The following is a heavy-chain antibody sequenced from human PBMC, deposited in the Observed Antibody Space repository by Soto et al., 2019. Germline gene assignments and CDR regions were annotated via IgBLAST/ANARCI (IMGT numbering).Heavy chain of an antibody. CDR2: SSSSGRNI. J-gene: IGHJ6*02. D-gene: IGHD3-3*01. CDR1: GFTFSDYY. V-gene: IGHV3-11*01. Sequence: QVQLVESGGALVKPGGSLRLSCAATGFTFSDYYMSWIRQAPGKGLEGISYSSSSGRNIYYADSVKGRFTISRDNAKNSLFLQLTSLRVEDTAVYYCARTIEPRGFTTSLVYGLDVWGQGTTVTVSS. CDR3: ARTIEPRGFTTSLVYGLDV.